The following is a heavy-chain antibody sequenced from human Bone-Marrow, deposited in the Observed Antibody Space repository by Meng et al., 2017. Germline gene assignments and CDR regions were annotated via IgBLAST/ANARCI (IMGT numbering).Heavy chain of an antibody. CDR1: GFTFSSYA. CDR3: ARLVVVAAIDY. Sequence: QWQRVESGGGVVQPGRSLRLPCAASGFTFSSYAMHWVRQAPGKGLEWVAVISYDGSNKYYADSVKGRFTISRDNSKNTLYLQMNSLRAEDTAVYYCARLVVVAAIDYWGQGTLVTVSS. J-gene: IGHJ4*02. D-gene: IGHD2-15*01. CDR2: ISYDGSNK. V-gene: IGHV3-30*01.